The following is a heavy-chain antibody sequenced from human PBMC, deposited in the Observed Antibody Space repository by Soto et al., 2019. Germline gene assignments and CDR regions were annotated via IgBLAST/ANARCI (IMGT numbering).Heavy chain of an antibody. J-gene: IGHJ6*02. D-gene: IGHD3-10*01. CDR2: ISYTGST. Sequence: SEILSLTCTVSGGSIINYYWSWVRQSPGKGLEWIAYISYTGSTNYNPSLKSRVTISVDTSKNQFSLNLTSVTAADSAVYYCARDASSGGMDVWGQGTTVTVSS. CDR1: GGSIINYY. CDR3: ARDASSGGMDV. V-gene: IGHV4-59*01.